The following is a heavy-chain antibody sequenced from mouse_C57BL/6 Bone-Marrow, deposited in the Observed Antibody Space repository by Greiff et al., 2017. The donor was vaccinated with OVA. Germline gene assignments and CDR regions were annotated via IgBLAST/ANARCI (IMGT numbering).Heavy chain of an antibody. V-gene: IGHV1-69*01. CDR2: IDPSDSYT. J-gene: IGHJ1*03. CDR1: GYTFTSYW. D-gene: IGHD1-1*01. Sequence: VQLQQPGAELVMPGASVKLSCKASGYTFTSYWMHWVKQRPGQGLEWIGEIDPSDSYTNYNQKFKGKSTLTVDKSSSTAYMQLSSLTSEDSAVYYCAREGYYGSLWYFDVWGTGTMVTVSS. CDR3: AREGYYGSLWYFDV.